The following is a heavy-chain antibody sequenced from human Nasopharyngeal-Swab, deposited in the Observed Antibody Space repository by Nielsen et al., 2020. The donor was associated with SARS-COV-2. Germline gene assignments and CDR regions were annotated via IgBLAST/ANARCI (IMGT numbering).Heavy chain of an antibody. CDR1: GFTFRNYW. D-gene: IGHD6-19*01. CDR3: ASDLSGRDDN. CDR2: SNEDGSIT. Sequence: GESLKISCAASGFTFRNYWMHWVRQAPGKGLEWVSRSNEDGSITSYADSVKGRSAISRDNAKNTLYLQMNSLRAEDTAVYFCASDLSGRDDNWGQGTLVTVAA. V-gene: IGHV3-74*01. J-gene: IGHJ4*02.